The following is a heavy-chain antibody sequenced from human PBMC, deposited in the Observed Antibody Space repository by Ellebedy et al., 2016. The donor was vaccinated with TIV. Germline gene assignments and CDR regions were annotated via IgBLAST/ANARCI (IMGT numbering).Heavy chain of an antibody. CDR1: GFTFSSYW. Sequence: GESLKISCAASGFTFSSYWMSWVRQAPGKGLEWVANIKQDGSEKYYVDSVKGRFTISRDNAKNSLYLQMNSLRAEDTAVYYCARGRATFDYWGQGTLVTVSS. CDR3: ARGRATFDY. CDR2: IKQDGSEK. D-gene: IGHD1-26*01. J-gene: IGHJ4*02. V-gene: IGHV3-7*04.